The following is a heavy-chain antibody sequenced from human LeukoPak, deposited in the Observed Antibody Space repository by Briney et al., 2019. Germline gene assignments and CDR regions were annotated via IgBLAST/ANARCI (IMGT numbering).Heavy chain of an antibody. CDR1: GFTFSSYG. D-gene: IGHD3-10*01. J-gene: IGHJ6*04. CDR2: ISYDGSNK. Sequence: GRSLRLSCAASGFTFSSYGMHWVRQAPGKGLEWVAVISYDGSNKYYADSVKGRFTISRDNSKNTLYLQMNSLRAEDTAVYYCAYGSGSFPYYGMDVWGKGTTVTVSS. V-gene: IGHV3-30*03. CDR3: AYGSGSFPYYGMDV.